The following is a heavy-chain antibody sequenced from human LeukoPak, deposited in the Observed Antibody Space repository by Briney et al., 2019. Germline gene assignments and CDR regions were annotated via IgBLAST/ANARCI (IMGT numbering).Heavy chain of an antibody. CDR2: ITTSGG. Sequence: GGSLRLSCAASGFTFSSYAMTWVHQAPGKGLEWVSAITTSGGYYADSVKGRFTISRDTSKNTLYLQMNSQRAEDTAVYYCAKYCSGGSCYSGLYWGQGTLVTVSS. V-gene: IGHV3-23*01. D-gene: IGHD2-15*01. CDR1: GFTFSSYA. CDR3: AKYCSGGSCYSGLY. J-gene: IGHJ4*02.